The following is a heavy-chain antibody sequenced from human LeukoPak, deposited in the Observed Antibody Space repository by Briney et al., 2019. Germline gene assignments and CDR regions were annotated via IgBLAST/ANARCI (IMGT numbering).Heavy chain of an antibody. CDR1: GFTFSSYG. CDR3: ARTAIAVAAYDY. CDR2: IYSGGST. V-gene: IGHV3-53*01. D-gene: IGHD6-19*01. Sequence: PGGSLRLSCAASGFTFSSYGMHWVRQAPGKGLEWVSVIYSGGSTYYADSVKGRFTISRDNSKNTLYLQMNSLRAEDTAVYYCARTAIAVAAYDYWGQGTLVTVSS. J-gene: IGHJ4*02.